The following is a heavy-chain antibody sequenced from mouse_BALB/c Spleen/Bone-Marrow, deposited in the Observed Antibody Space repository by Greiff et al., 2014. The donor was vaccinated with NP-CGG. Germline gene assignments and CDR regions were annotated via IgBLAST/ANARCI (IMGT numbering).Heavy chain of an antibody. CDR1: GFNIKDTY. CDR3: ARVKLWSYAMDY. Sequence: VQLKQSGAELVKPGASVKLSCTASGFNIKDTYMHWVKQRPEQGLEWIGRIDPANGNTKYDPKFQSKATITADTSSNTAYLQLSSLTSEDTAVYYCARVKLWSYAMDYWGQGTSVTVSS. J-gene: IGHJ4*01. D-gene: IGHD1-1*02. V-gene: IGHV14-3*02. CDR2: IDPANGNT.